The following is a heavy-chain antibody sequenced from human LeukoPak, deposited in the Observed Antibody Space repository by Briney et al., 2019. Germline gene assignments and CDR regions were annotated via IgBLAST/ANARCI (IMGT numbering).Heavy chain of an antibody. CDR3: ARGNGGNSGDPSVEIDY. V-gene: IGHV4-59*01. J-gene: IGHJ4*02. CDR2: IYYSGST. Sequence: SETLSLTCTASSGSISSYYWSWIRQPPGKGLEWIGYIYYSGSTNYNPSLKSRVTISVDTSKNQFSLKLSSVTAADTAVYYCARGNGGNSGDPSVEIDYWGQGTLVTVSS. CDR1: SGSISSYY. D-gene: IGHD4-23*01.